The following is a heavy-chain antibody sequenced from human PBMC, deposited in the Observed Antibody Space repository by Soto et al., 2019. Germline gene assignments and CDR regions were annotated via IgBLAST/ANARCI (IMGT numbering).Heavy chain of an antibody. J-gene: IGHJ5*02. CDR2: IYHSGST. CDR3: ARDPDYGDYGRDDP. D-gene: IGHD4-17*01. Sequence: QVPLQVSGPGLVKPSGTLSLTCAVSGGSISSSNWWSWVRQPPGKGLEWIGEIYHSGSTNYNPSLTSRVTISVDKSKNQFSLKLRSVTAADTAGYYCARDPDYGDYGRDDPWGQGTLVTVSS. CDR1: GGSISSSNW. V-gene: IGHV4-4*02.